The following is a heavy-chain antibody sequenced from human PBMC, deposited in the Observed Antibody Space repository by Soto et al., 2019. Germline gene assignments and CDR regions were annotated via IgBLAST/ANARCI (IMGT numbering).Heavy chain of an antibody. V-gene: IGHV3-48*02. J-gene: IGHJ6*02. CDR1: GFTFSSYS. D-gene: IGHD3-3*01. Sequence: EVQLVESGGGLVQPGGSLRLSCVASGFTFSSYSLNWVRQAPGKGLEWVSYISSSSGTIYYADSVKGRFTISRDNAENSMYLQMNSLRDDDTAVYYCAREDPWSANADDMDVWGQGTTVTFSS. CDR3: AREDPWSANADDMDV. CDR2: ISSSSGTI.